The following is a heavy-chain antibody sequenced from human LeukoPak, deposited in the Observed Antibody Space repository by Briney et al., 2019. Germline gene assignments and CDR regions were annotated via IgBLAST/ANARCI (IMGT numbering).Heavy chain of an antibody. J-gene: IGHJ6*03. D-gene: IGHD5-18*01. V-gene: IGHV4-59*01. Sequence: PSETLSLTCTVSGDSLSSYYWSWIRQPPGKGLEWIGYIYYSGSTNYNPSLKSRVTISVDTSKNQFSLKLTSVTAADTAVYYCARTTEGGYTYGYFYYYYMDVWGKGTTVTISS. CDR2: IYYSGST. CDR1: GDSLSSYY. CDR3: ARTTEGGYTYGYFYYYYMDV.